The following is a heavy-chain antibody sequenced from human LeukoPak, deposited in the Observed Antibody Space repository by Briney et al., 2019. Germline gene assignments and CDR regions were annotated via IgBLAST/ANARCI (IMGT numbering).Heavy chain of an antibody. D-gene: IGHD3-3*02. J-gene: IGHJ6*03. CDR2: ISYDGSNK. Sequence: PGRSLRLSCAASGFTFSSYAMPWVRQAPGKGLEWVAVISYDGSNKYYADPVKGRFTISRDNSKNTLYLQMNSLRAEDTAVYYCAKGHISYYYYMDVWGKGTTVTVSS. V-gene: IGHV3-30*04. CDR1: GFTFSSYA. CDR3: AKGHISYYYYMDV.